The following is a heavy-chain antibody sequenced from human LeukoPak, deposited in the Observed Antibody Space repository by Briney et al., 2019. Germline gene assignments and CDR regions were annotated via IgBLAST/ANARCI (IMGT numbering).Heavy chain of an antibody. CDR3: ARKVVVVLAATQIGHWFDP. J-gene: IGHJ5*02. D-gene: IGHD2-15*01. Sequence: PSETLSLTCTVSGGSISSSSYYWGWIRQPPGKGLEWIGSIYYSGSTYYNPSLKSRVTISVDTSKNQFSLKLSSVTAADTAVYYCARKVVVVLAATQIGHWFDPWGQGTLVTVSS. CDR2: IYYSGST. V-gene: IGHV4-39*01. CDR1: GGSISSSSYY.